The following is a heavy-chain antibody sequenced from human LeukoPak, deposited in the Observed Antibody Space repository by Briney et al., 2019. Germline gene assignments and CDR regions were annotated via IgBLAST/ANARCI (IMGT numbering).Heavy chain of an antibody. D-gene: IGHD3-10*01. J-gene: IGHJ5*02. Sequence: SETLSLTCTVSGGSISSSSYYWGWIRQPPGKGLEWIGSIYYSGSTYYNPSLKSRVTISVDTSKNQFSLKLSSVTAADTAVYYCARLGSSYGSGSYSSDKIPNWFDPWGQGTLVTVSS. CDR2: IYYSGST. V-gene: IGHV4-39*01. CDR3: ARLGSSYGSGSYSSDKIPNWFDP. CDR1: GGSISSSSYY.